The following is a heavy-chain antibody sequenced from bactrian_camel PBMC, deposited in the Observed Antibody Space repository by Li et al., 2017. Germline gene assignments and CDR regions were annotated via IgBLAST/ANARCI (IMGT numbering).Heavy chain of an antibody. D-gene: IGHD6*01. CDR3: AAAAGLLGGTCVDVRSVDY. CDR1: GFTLGDSR. V-gene: IGHV3S63*01. Sequence: HVQLVESGGGSVQVGGSLRLSCQASGFTLGDSRMAWYRQAPGNACELVSSTRSEGNTYLTDAVKGRFTVSQDNTKNTMYLQMNSLKPEDTAVYYCAAAAGLLGGTCVDVRSVDYWGQGTQVTVS. CDR2: TRSEGNT. J-gene: IGHJ4*01.